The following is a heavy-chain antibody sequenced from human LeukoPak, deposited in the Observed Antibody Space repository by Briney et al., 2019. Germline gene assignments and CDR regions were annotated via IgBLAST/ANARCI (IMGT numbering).Heavy chain of an antibody. Sequence: SETLSLTCTVSGGSISSSSYYWGWIRQPPGKGLEWIGSIYYSGSTYYNPSLKSRVTISVDTSRNQFSLKLSSVTAADTAVYYCARRSRLAFDIWGQGTMVTVSS. V-gene: IGHV4-39*01. CDR2: IYYSGST. J-gene: IGHJ3*02. CDR3: ARRSRLAFDI. CDR1: GGSISSSSYY.